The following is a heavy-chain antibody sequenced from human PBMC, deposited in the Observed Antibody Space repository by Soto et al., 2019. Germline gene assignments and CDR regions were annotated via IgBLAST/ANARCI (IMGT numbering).Heavy chain of an antibody. D-gene: IGHD2-2*01. CDR2: IIPILGIA. CDR1: GGTFSSYT. J-gene: IGHJ5*02. CDR3: SRVCTSCYANWFDP. Sequence: QVQLVQSGAEVKKPGSSVKVSCKASGGTFSSYTISWVRQAPGQGLEWMGRIIPILGIANYAQKFHGRVTITADKSTSTAYIELSSLISEDTAVYDCSRVCTSCYANWFDPCGQGTLVTVSS. V-gene: IGHV1-69*02.